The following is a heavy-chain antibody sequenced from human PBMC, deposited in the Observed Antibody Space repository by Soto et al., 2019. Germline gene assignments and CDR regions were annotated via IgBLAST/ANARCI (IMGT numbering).Heavy chain of an antibody. CDR2: IYYSGST. Sequence: PSETLSLTCTVSGGSISSGDYYWSWIRQPPGKGLEWIGYIYYSGSTYYNPSLKSRVTISVDTSKNQFSLKLSSVTAADTAVYYCARDSRSGYYLYYWGQGTLVTVSS. J-gene: IGHJ4*02. CDR1: GGSISSGDYY. CDR3: ARDSRSGYYLYY. D-gene: IGHD3-22*01. V-gene: IGHV4-30-4*01.